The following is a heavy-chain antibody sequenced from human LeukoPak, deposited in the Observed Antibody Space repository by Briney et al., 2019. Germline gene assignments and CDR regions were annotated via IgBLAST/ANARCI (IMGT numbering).Heavy chain of an antibody. D-gene: IGHD4-17*01. V-gene: IGHV3-53*01. CDR3: ARVGGHGDYEGWFDP. J-gene: IGHJ5*02. Sequence: GGSLRLSCAASGFTVSSNYMSWVRQAPGKGLEWVSVIYSGGSTYYADSVKGRFTISRDNSKNTLYLRMNSLRAEDTAVYYCARVGGHGDYEGWFDPWGQGTLITVSS. CDR1: GFTVSSNY. CDR2: IYSGGST.